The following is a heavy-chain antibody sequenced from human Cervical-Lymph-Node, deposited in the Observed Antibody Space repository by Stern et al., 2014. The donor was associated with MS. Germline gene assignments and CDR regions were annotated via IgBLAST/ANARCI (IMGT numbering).Heavy chain of an antibody. CDR1: GFTFTGYF. D-gene: IGHD7-27*01. V-gene: IGHV3-72*01. CDR3: VRDNWGLDF. J-gene: IGHJ4*02. Sequence: EVQLVESGGGMVQPGGSLRLSCAASGFTFTGYFMNWVRQAPGKGLEWLGLIRKRPDRYTTEYAASVSGRFTISRDDSKNSVYLQMNSLKTDDTAVYYCVRDNWGLDFWGQGTLVTVSS. CDR2: IRKRPDRYTT.